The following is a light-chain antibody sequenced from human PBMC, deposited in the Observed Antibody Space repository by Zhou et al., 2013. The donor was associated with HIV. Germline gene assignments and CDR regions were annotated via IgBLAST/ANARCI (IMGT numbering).Light chain of an antibody. CDR3: QTVLNNWPPWT. Sequence: EIVMTQSPATLSVSPGARATLSCRASQPITNNLAWYQQKSGQAPRLLIYGASIRATGIPPRFSGSGSGTEFSLTISSVQSEDSANFINCQTVLNNWPPWTFGQG. CDR1: QPITNN. V-gene: IGKV3-15*01. CDR2: GAS. J-gene: IGKJ1*01.